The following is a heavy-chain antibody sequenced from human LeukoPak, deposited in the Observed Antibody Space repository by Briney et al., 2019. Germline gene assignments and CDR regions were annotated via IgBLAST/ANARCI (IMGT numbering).Heavy chain of an antibody. CDR3: ASHPHYYGSGSYLP. J-gene: IGHJ5*02. Sequence: GGSLRLSCAASGFTFSSYEMSWVRQAPGKGLEWVSYISRSGTAISYADSVKGRFTISRDNAKNSLYLQMNSLRAEDTAVYYCASHPHYYGSGSYLPWGQGTLVTVSS. CDR2: ISRSGTAI. V-gene: IGHV3-48*03. CDR1: GFTFSSYE. D-gene: IGHD3-10*01.